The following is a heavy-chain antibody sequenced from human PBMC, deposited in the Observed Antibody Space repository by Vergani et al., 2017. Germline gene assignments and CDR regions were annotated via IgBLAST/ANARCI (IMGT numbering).Heavy chain of an antibody. CDR3: ARQKDGRSWFDP. Sequence: QVQLQESGPGLVKPSQTLSLTCTVSGGSISSGSYYWSWIRQPAGKGLEWIGRIYTSGSTNYNPSLKSRVTISVDTSKNQFSLKLSSVTAADTAVYYCARQKDGRSWFDPWGQGTLVTVSS. D-gene: IGHD2-15*01. CDR2: IYTSGST. CDR1: GGSISSGSYY. J-gene: IGHJ5*02. V-gene: IGHV4-61*02.